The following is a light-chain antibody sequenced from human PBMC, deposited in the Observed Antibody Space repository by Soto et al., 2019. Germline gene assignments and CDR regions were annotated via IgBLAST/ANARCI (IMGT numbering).Light chain of an antibody. CDR2: EVN. V-gene: IGLV2-14*01. Sequence: QSVLIQPASVSGSPGQSITISCTGTRSDFGGPNYVSWYQHHPHRAPKLLIYEVNYRPSGVSDRFSGSKSGNTASLTISGLQAEDEADYYCSSYTSSNTLEVFGVGTKVTVL. CDR3: SSYTSSNTLEV. J-gene: IGLJ1*01. CDR1: RSDFGGPNY.